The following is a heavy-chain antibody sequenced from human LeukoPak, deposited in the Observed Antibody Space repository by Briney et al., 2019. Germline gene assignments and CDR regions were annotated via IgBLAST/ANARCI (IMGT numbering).Heavy chain of an antibody. V-gene: IGHV4-30-4*08. J-gene: IGHJ4*02. D-gene: IGHD5-18*01. Sequence: NASETLSLTCTVSGGSISSRSYYWGWIRQPPGKGLEWIGHISDSGSTYYNPSLRSRVSLSLDTSKNEFSLKMSFVTAADTAVYYCDIGGYSYGRLYYFDFWGQGTLVTVSS. CDR1: GGSISSRSYY. CDR3: DIGGYSYGRLYYFDF. CDR2: ISDSGST.